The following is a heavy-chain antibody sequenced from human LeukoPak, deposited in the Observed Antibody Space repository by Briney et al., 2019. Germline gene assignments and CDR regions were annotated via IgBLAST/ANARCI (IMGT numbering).Heavy chain of an antibody. J-gene: IGHJ6*03. CDR2: IYTSGST. D-gene: IGHD2-2*01. Sequence: SETLSLTCTVSGNSISSGDNYWSWIRQPAGKGLEWIGRIYTSGSTNYNPSLKSRVTISGDTSKNQFSLRLSSVTAADTAMYYCAARGYIVVVPAAKGGGPDNSYYYMDVWGKATTVTISS. V-gene: IGHV4-61*02. CDR3: AARGYIVVVPAAKGGGPDNSYYYMDV. CDR1: GNSISSGDNY.